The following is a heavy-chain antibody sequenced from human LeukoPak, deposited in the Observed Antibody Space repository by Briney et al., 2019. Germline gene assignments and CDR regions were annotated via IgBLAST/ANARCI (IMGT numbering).Heavy chain of an antibody. CDR1: GYSFTDYY. J-gene: IGHJ5*02. D-gene: IGHD2-21*01. V-gene: IGHV1-2*02. CDR3: ARADRLDGGPYLIGP. Sequence: ASVKISCKTSGYSFTDYYMHWVRQAPGQGLEWMGWINPNSGGTSSAQKFQGRVTMTRDASITTVYMEVSWLSSDDTAIYYCARADRLDGGPYLIGPWGQGTLVTVSS. CDR2: INPNSGGT.